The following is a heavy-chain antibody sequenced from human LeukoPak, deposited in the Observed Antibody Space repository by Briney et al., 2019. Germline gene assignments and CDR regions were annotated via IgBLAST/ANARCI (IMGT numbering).Heavy chain of an antibody. V-gene: IGHV3-30*02. CDR3: ATPPPEYSSSSVGFDY. CDR1: GFSFSTYA. Sequence: PGTSLRLSCAASGFSFSTYAMHWVRQAPGKGLEWVAFIRNDGSTKYYVDSVKGRFTISRDNSKNTLYLQMNSLRAEDTAVYYCATPPPEYSSSSVGFDYWGQGTLVTVSS. J-gene: IGHJ4*02. CDR2: IRNDGSTK. D-gene: IGHD6-6*01.